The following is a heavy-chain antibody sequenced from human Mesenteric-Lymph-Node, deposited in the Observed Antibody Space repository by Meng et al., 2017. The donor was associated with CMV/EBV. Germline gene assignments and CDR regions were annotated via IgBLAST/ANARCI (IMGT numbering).Heavy chain of an antibody. J-gene: IGHJ6*02. V-gene: IGHV4-39*07. CDR1: GGSISSNSYY. CDR3: ARGGWGSNWSYYYGMDV. CDR2: INHSGST. D-gene: IGHD6-13*01. Sequence: SETLSLTCTVSGGSISSNSYYWGWIRQPPGKGLEWIGEINHSGSTNYNPSLKSRVTISVDTSKNQFSLELSSVTAADTAVYYCARGGWGSNWSYYYGMDVWGQGTTVTVSS.